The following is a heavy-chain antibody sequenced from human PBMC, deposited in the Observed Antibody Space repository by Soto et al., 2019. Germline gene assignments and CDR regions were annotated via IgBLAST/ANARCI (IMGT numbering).Heavy chain of an antibody. V-gene: IGHV1-18*01. CDR2: ISAYNGNT. Sequence: GASVKVSCKASGYTFTSYGISWVRQAPGQGLERMGWISAYNGNTNYAQKLQGRVTMTTDTSTSTAYMELRSLRSDDTAVYYCAREVSYYYDSSGYSIDYWGQGTLVTVSS. CDR3: AREVSYYYDSSGYSIDY. CDR1: GYTFTSYG. D-gene: IGHD3-22*01. J-gene: IGHJ4*02.